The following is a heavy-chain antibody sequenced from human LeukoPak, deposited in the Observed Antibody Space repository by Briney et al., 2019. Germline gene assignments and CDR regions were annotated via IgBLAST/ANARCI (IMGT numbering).Heavy chain of an antibody. CDR1: GFTFSSYA. Sequence: GRSLRLSCAASGFTFSSYAMRWVRQAPGKGLEWVAVISYDGSNKYYADSVKGRFTISRDNSKNTLYLQMNSLRAEDTAVYYCARDGGSGSYFDYWGQGTLVTVSS. CDR3: ARDGGSGSYFDY. V-gene: IGHV3-30*04. D-gene: IGHD1-26*01. J-gene: IGHJ4*02. CDR2: ISYDGSNK.